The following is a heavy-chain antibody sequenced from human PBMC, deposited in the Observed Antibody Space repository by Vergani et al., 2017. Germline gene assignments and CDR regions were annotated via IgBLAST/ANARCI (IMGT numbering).Heavy chain of an antibody. D-gene: IGHD3-16*01. J-gene: IGHJ6*02. V-gene: IGHV2-70*04. Sequence: QVTLKESGPALVKPTQTLTLNCNFSGFSLSTSGMRVSWIRQPPGKALEWLARIDWDDDKFYSTSLKTRLTISKDTSKNQVVLTMTNMDPVDTATYYCARIRGDLGYGMDVWGQGTTVTVSS. CDR1: GFSLSTSGMR. CDR2: IDWDDDK. CDR3: ARIRGDLGYGMDV.